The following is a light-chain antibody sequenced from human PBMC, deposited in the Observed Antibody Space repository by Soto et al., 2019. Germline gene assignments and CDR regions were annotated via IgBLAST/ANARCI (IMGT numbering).Light chain of an antibody. CDR3: HQYSNWPPWT. V-gene: IGKV3-20*01. CDR1: QSVSSSY. CDR2: GTS. J-gene: IGKJ1*01. Sequence: EVVLTQSPGTLSLSPGERATLSCRASQSVSSSYLAWYQQKPGQAPRLLIYGTSSRATGIPDRFSGSGSGTDFTLTISSLQSEDSAVYYCHQYSNWPPWTFGPGTKVDIK.